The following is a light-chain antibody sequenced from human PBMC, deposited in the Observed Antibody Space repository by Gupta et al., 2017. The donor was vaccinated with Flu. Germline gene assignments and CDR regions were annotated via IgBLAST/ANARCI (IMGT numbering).Light chain of an antibody. CDR3: QPCDISSDRLRV. CDR1: NIVRKS. Sequence: SYVLTQPASVPVAPGQTARITCGGDNIVRKSVHWYQQRPGQAPVVVVYADSDRPAGIPERFSGSNSGNTATLTISKVEAGDEADYYCQPCDISSDRLRVFGGGTKLTVL. CDR2: ADS. V-gene: IGLV3-21*02. J-gene: IGLJ2*01.